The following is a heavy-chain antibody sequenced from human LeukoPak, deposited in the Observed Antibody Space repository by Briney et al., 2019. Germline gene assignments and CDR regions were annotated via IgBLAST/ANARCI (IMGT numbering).Heavy chain of an antibody. J-gene: IGHJ4*02. D-gene: IGHD5-12*01. Sequence: GRSLRLSCAASGFTFSNYAIHWVRQAPGKGLEWVAVISYDGSNKYYADSVKGRFAISRDNSKNTLFLQMNNLRAEDTAVYYCARAHARTVATTNYFDYWGQGTLVTVSS. V-gene: IGHV3-30*09. CDR1: GFTFSNYA. CDR3: ARAHARTVATTNYFDY. CDR2: ISYDGSNK.